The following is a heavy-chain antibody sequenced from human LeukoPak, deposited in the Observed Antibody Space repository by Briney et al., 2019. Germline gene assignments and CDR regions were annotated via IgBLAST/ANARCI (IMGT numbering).Heavy chain of an antibody. J-gene: IGHJ4*02. CDR1: GFTFSNYA. CDR3: AKKWGVGTTTLDYFAY. Sequence: PGGSLRLSCAAYGFTFSNYAMSWVRQAPGKGLEWVSGISGSAGSTYYADSVKGRFTISRDNSKNTLYLQMNSLTDDDTAVYYCAKKWGVGTTTLDYFAYWGQGTLVTVSS. D-gene: IGHD1-26*01. V-gene: IGHV3-23*01. CDR2: ISGSAGST.